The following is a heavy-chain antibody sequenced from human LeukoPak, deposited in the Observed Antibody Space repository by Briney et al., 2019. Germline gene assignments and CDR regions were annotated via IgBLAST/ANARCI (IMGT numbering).Heavy chain of an antibody. D-gene: IGHD3/OR15-3a*01. CDR3: ARVLDPYNWFDP. J-gene: IGHJ5*02. CDR1: GGTFSSYA. CDR2: IIPIFGTA. Sequence: ASVKVSCKASGGTFSSYAISWVRQAPGQELEWMGGIIPIFGTANYAQKFQGRVTITTDESTSTAYMELSSLRSEDTAVYYCARVLDPYNWFDPWGQGTLVTVSS. V-gene: IGHV1-69*05.